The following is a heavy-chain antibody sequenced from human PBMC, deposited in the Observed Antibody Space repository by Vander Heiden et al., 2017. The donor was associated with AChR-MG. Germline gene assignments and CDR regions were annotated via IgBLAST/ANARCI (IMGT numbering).Heavy chain of an antibody. CDR3: ARTGYSSSWYWLDP. CDR2: ISGGGSST. CDR1: GFIFRSYA. Sequence: EVQLLESGGGLAQPGGSLRLSCAASGFIFRSYAMTWVRQAPGKGLEWVSGISGGGSSTYYADSVKGRLTISRDNSKNTLFLQMNGLRAEDTAVYYCARTGYSSSWYWLDPWGHGTLVTVSS. D-gene: IGHD6-13*01. V-gene: IGHV3-23*01. J-gene: IGHJ5*02.